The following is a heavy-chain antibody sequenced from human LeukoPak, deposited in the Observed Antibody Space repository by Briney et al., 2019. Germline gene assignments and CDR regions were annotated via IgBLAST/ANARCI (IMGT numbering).Heavy chain of an antibody. Sequence: GGSLRLSCAASGFTFSDYYMTWVRQAPGKGLEWVSYIQSTGSAIYYADSVKGRFTISRDNAKNSLYLQMNSLRAEDTAVYYCARDLGYDYVWGSYRSSHDAFDIWGQGTMVTVSS. CDR1: GFTFSDYY. V-gene: IGHV3-11*04. CDR3: ARDLGYDYVWGSYRSSHDAFDI. CDR2: IQSTGSAI. J-gene: IGHJ3*02. D-gene: IGHD3-16*02.